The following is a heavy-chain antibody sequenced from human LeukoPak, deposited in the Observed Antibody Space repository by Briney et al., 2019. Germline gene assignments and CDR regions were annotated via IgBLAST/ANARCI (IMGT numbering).Heavy chain of an antibody. J-gene: IGHJ6*03. CDR2: IYPGDSDT. CDR3: ARHYTARYCSSTSCFEYYYYMDV. V-gene: IGHV5-51*01. D-gene: IGHD2-2*01. CDR1: GYSFTSYW. Sequence: PGESLKISCKGSGYSFTSYWIGWVRQIPGKGLEWMGIIYPGDSDTRYSPSFQGQVTISADKSISTAYLQWSSLKASDTAMYYCARHYTARYCSSTSCFEYYYYMDVWGKGTTVTISS.